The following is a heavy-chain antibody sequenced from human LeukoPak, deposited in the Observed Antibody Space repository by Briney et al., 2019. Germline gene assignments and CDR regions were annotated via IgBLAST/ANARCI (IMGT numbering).Heavy chain of an antibody. Sequence: SETLSLTCTVSGGSISSGSYYWSWIRQPAGKGLEWIGRIYTSVNTNYNPSLKSRVSISVVTSKNQFSLQLSSVTAADTAVYYCARGGHCSGGSCYSSLWSYAFDIWGQGTMVTVSS. J-gene: IGHJ3*02. CDR2: IYTSVNT. CDR3: ARGGHCSGGSCYSSLWSYAFDI. V-gene: IGHV4-61*02. CDR1: GGSISSGSYY. D-gene: IGHD2-15*01.